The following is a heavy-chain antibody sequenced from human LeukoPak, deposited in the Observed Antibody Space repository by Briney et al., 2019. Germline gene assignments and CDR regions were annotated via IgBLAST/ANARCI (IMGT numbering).Heavy chain of an antibody. Sequence: PGGSLRLSCAASGFTFSSYDMHWVRQTTGKGLEWVSAIGIAGDTYYPGSVRGRFTISRENAKNSLYLQMNSLRAEDTAVYYCARAGYNYGYLDYWGQGTLVTVPS. CDR3: ARAGYNYGYLDY. V-gene: IGHV3-13*01. CDR1: GFTFSSYD. D-gene: IGHD5-18*01. J-gene: IGHJ4*02. CDR2: IGIAGDT.